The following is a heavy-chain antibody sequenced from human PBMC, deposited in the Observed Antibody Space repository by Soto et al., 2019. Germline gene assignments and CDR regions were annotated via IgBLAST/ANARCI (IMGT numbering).Heavy chain of an antibody. CDR2: ISYDGSNE. J-gene: IGHJ4*02. CDR1: GFIFSTYG. CDR3: TKEYIVGTTWGYFES. Sequence: QVQLVQSGGGVVQPGRSLRLSCVASGFIFSTYGMHWVRQVPGKGLEWVAHISYDGSNEYYADSVTGRFTVSRHNAKNTLDLQMNVLKTEETALYYCTKEYIVGTTWGYFESWGQGALVIVSS. V-gene: IGHV3-30*18. D-gene: IGHD1-1*01.